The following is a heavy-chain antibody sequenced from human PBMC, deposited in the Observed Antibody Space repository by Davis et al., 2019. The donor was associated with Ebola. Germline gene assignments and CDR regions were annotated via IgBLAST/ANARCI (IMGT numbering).Heavy chain of an antibody. Sequence: ASVKVSCKASGYTFTSYYMHWVRQAPGQGLEWMGIINPSGGSTSYAQKFQGRVTMTRDTSTNTVYMELSSLRSDDTAVYYCARVATVVPAAHAIDYWGQGTLVTVSS. CDR1: GYTFTSYY. CDR3: ARVATVVPAAHAIDY. D-gene: IGHD2-2*01. V-gene: IGHV1-46*01. CDR2: INPSGGST. J-gene: IGHJ4*02.